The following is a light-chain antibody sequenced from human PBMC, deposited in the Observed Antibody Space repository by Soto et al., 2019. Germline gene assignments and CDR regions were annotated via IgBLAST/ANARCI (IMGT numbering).Light chain of an antibody. CDR3: GTWDTRLSAYV. J-gene: IGLJ1*01. CDR1: SSNIGNNF. CDR2: ENH. Sequence: QSVLTQPPSVSAAPGQTVTISCSGSSSNIGNNFVSWYQQLPGTAPKLLIYENHKRPSGIPDRFSGSKSDSSATLGITGLQTGYEADYYCGTWDTRLSAYVFGPGTKLTVL. V-gene: IGLV1-51*02.